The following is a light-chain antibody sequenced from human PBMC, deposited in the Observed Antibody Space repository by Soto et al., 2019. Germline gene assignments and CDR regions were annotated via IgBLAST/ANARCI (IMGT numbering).Light chain of an antibody. CDR3: QQYNDWLWT. Sequence: EIVLTQSPPTLSLSPGERATLSCRASQSVSSYLAWYQQKPGQAPRLLIYDASNRATGIPARFSGRGSGTEFTLTITSLQSEDFAVYYCQQYNDWLWTFGQGTKVDIK. J-gene: IGKJ1*01. CDR1: QSVSSY. CDR2: DAS. V-gene: IGKV3-11*01.